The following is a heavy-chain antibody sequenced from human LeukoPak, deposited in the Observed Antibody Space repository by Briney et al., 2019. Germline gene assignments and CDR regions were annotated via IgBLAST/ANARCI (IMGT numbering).Heavy chain of an antibody. CDR2: IYYSGST. CDR1: GGPITSYY. D-gene: IGHD1-26*01. V-gene: IGHV4-59*01. Sequence: PSETLSLTCSVSGGPITSYYWSWIRQPPGKGLEWIGFIYYSGSTNYNPSLKSRVTISVDTSKNQFSLKLSSVTAADTAVYYCARYTGSHFDFWGQGTLVTVSS. J-gene: IGHJ4*02. CDR3: ARYTGSHFDF.